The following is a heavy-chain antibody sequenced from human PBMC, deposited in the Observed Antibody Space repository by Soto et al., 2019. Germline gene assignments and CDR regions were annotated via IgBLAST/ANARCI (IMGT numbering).Heavy chain of an antibody. Sequence: PSETLSLTCTVSGGSISSFHLSWIRQPPGKGLEWIGFISNSGSTNYNPSLKSRVTISLDTSKNQFSLKLSSVSAADTAVYYCARGVVGASTGFQHWGQGTLVTVYS. V-gene: IGHV4-59*01. CDR2: ISNSGST. CDR1: GGSISSFH. CDR3: ARGVVGASTGFQH. J-gene: IGHJ1*01. D-gene: IGHD1-26*01.